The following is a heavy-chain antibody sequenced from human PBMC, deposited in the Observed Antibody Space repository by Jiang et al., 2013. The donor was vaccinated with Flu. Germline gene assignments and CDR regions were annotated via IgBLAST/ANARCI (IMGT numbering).Heavy chain of an antibody. D-gene: IGHD6-13*01. CDR1: AGPSVVTT. J-gene: IGHJ6*02. V-gene: IGHV4-34*01. CDR3: ARGGRVGRAAAGLTRGINYYGMDV. CDR2: INHSGST. Sequence: SLTCAVSAGPSVVTTGAGSASPRKGLEWIGEINHSGSTNYSPSLKSRVTISVDTSKNQFSLKLSSVTAADTAVYYCARGGRVGRAAAGLTRGINYYGMDVWGQGTTVTVSS.